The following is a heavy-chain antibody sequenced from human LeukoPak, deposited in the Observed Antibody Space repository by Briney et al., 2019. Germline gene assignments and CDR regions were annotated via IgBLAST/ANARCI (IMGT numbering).Heavy chain of an antibody. Sequence: SETLSLTCAVYGGSFSDYYWSWIRQPPGKGLEWIGEINDSGSTKYNPSLKSRVTISVDTSKNQFSLKLSSVTAADTAVYYCVRGLHYYGSGSYYYFAYWGQGTLVTVSS. CDR1: GGSFSDYY. CDR2: INDSGST. CDR3: VRGLHYYGSGSYYYFAY. D-gene: IGHD3-10*01. V-gene: IGHV4-34*01. J-gene: IGHJ4*02.